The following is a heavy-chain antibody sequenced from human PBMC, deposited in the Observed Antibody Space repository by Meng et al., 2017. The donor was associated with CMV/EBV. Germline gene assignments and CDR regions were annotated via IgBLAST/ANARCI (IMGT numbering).Heavy chain of an antibody. J-gene: IGHJ4*02. CDR1: GGPISNYY. Sequence: SETLSLTCSVSGGPISNYYWSWIRQSPGKGLEWIGYVHSSGTTNYNGSLKSRVTIALDTSKNQFSLKLSSLTAADTAIYCCARGGWVQPFDYWGQGTLVTVSS. D-gene: IGHD1-1*01. V-gene: IGHV4-59*01. CDR3: ARGGWVQPFDY. CDR2: VHSSGTT.